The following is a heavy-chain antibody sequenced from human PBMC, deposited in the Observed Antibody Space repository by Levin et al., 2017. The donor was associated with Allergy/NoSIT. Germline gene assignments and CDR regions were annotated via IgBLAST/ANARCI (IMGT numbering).Heavy chain of an antibody. CDR3: VRERGPLDAFDS. CDR2: IWVDGNTK. V-gene: IGHV3-33*01. D-gene: IGHD3-10*01. CDR1: GFIFSSYG. Sequence: GGSLRLSCGASGFIFSSYGMHWVRQAPGKGLEWVAVIWVDGNTKYYADSVRGRFTIYRDNSKNMLHLEMNSLRVEDTAVYYCVRERGPLDAFDSWGQGTMVTVSS. J-gene: IGHJ3*02.